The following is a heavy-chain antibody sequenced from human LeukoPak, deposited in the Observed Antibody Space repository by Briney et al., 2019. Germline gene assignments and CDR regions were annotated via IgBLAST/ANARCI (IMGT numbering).Heavy chain of an antibody. V-gene: IGHV1-46*01. Sequence: ASVKVSCTASGFSSYYLHWVRQAPGHGFEWMGIINPSGSSTNYAQKFQGRVTMTRDTSTSTVYMELNSLRSEDTAVYYCASLYGGEPGYWGEGTLVTVSS. J-gene: IGHJ4*02. CDR1: GFSSYY. CDR3: ASLYGGEPGY. CDR2: INPSGSST. D-gene: IGHD4-23*01.